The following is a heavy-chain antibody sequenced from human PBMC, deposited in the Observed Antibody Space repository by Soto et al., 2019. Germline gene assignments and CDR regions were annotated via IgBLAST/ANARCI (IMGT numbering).Heavy chain of an antibody. D-gene: IGHD2-8*01. CDR1: AFTFSTSW. J-gene: IGHJ4*02. V-gene: IGHV3-7*03. CDR3: ARVARHCSDGVCYTADYFDL. CDR2: IKYDGSEK. Sequence: LRLSCVASAFTFSTSWMTWVRQAPGKGLEWVANIKYDGSEKYYVDSVKGRFTISRDNAKNSLYLQLNSLRAEDTAVYYCARVARHCSDGVCYTADYFDLWGQGTLVTVSS.